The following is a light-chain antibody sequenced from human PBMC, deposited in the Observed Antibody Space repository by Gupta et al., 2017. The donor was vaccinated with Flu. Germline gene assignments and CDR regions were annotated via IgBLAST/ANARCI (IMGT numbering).Light chain of an antibody. CDR1: QNIKDW. V-gene: IGKV1-5*03. CDR2: KAS. CDR3: HRYHWH. Sequence: SVTITYRASQNIKDWFAWYQHKPASAPKFLVFKASTFIPGGPSRCAAGGSVTEITLTIGSQQPEDFATYYYHRYHWHFGGGTKVEIK. J-gene: IGKJ4*01.